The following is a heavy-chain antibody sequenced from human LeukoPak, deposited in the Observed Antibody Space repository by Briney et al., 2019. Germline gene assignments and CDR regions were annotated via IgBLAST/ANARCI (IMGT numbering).Heavy chain of an antibody. J-gene: IGHJ4*02. Sequence: GGSLRLSCTVSGFTFADYAMTWVRQAPGKGLEWVGFIKSKAYGGTVEYAASVKGRFSISGDDSKSIAYLQVNGLQTEDTAVYYCTRSGIYRYFDYWGQGTLVTVSS. D-gene: IGHD1-26*01. V-gene: IGHV3-49*04. CDR3: TRSGIYRYFDY. CDR1: GFTFADYA. CDR2: IKSKAYGGTV.